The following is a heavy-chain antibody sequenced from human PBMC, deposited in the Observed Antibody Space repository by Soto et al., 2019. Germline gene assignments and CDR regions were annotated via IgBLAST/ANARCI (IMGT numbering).Heavy chain of an antibody. Sequence: PSETLSLTFTVSGGSIKTYYWSWIRQPAGKGLEWIGRIYHSGYTNPNSSLKSRLTMSVDTSKNQFFLRLSSVTAADTAVYYCARVAGAKFDFWGQGILVTVSS. V-gene: IGHV4-4*07. J-gene: IGHJ4*02. CDR3: ARVAGAKFDF. D-gene: IGHD6-19*01. CDR2: IYHSGYT. CDR1: GGSIKTYY.